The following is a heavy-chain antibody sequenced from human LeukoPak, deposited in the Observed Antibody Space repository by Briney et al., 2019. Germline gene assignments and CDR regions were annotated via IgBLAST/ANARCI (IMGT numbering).Heavy chain of an antibody. CDR1: GYSFTSYW. J-gene: IGHJ4*02. CDR2: IYPGNSDT. V-gene: IGHV5-51*01. Sequence: GESLKISCKGSGYSFTSYWIAWVRQMPGKGLEWLGFIYPGNSDTRYSPSFQGQVTISADKSITTAYLQWSSLKASDSGMYYCARRLAATGTGWNDYWGQGTLVTVSS. CDR3: ARRLAATGTGWNDY. D-gene: IGHD6-13*01.